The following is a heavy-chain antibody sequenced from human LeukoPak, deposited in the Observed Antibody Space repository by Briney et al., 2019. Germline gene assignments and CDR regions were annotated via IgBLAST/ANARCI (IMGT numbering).Heavy chain of an antibody. Sequence: NPGGSLRLSCAASGFTFSSYSMNWVRQAPGKGLEWVSSISSTSSYIYYADSVKGRFTISRDNAKNSLYLQMNSLRAEDTAVYYCARDRLGDFDYWGQGTLVTVSS. J-gene: IGHJ4*02. D-gene: IGHD3-10*01. CDR3: ARDRLGDFDY. CDR1: GFTFSSYS. CDR2: ISSTSSYI. V-gene: IGHV3-21*01.